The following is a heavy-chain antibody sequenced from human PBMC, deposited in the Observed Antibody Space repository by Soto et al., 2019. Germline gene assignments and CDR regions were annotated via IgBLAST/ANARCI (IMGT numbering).Heavy chain of an antibody. V-gene: IGHV3-48*01. D-gene: IGHD6-13*01. CDR2: ISSSSSTI. J-gene: IGHJ5*02. CDR1: GFTFSSYS. Sequence: GGSLRLSCAASGFTFSSYSMNWVRQAPGKGLEWVSYISSSSSTIYYADSVKGRFTISRDNAKNSLYLQMDSLRAEDTAVYYCARHPERIAQIGWFDPWGQGTLVTVSS. CDR3: ARHPERIAQIGWFDP.